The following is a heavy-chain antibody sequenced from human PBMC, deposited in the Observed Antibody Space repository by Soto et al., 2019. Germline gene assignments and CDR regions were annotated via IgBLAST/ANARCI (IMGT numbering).Heavy chain of an antibody. D-gene: IGHD3-10*01. V-gene: IGHV1-69*13. CDR1: GGTFSSYA. CDR3: AREGPGHYGSDY. CDR2: IIPIFGTA. J-gene: IGHJ4*02. Sequence: SVKVSCKASGGTFSSYAISWVRQAPGQGLEWMGGIIPIFGTANYAQKFQGRVTITADGATSTAYMELSSLRSEDTAVYYCAREGPGHYGSDYWDQGTLVTVSS.